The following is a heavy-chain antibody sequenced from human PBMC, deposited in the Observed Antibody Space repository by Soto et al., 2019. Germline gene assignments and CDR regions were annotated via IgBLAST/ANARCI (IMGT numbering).Heavy chain of an antibody. V-gene: IGHV4-59*01. CDR1: GGSIGTYY. CDR2: IHYSGSS. Sequence: QVQLQESGPGLVKPSETLSLTCTVSGGSIGTYYWSWVRQPQGKGLEWIGYIHYSGSSNYKSSLKSRVTIAIDTSKNHFSLKLSSVTAADTAIYYYARYNSGPTTSYFDCWGQGMLVTVSS. D-gene: IGHD6-19*01. CDR3: ARYNSGPTTSYFDC. J-gene: IGHJ4*02.